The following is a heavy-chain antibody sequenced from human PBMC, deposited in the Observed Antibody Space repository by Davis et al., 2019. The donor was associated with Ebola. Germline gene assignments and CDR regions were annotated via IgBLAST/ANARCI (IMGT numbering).Heavy chain of an antibody. J-gene: IGHJ6*04. CDR3: VRDTYYYYNTMDV. Sequence: GGSLRLSCAASGFTFSSYAMSWVRQAPGKGLEWVAVIWYDGRNQYYADSVKGRFTISRDNSKNTLYLQMNSLRAEDTAVYYCVRDTYYYYNTMDVWGKGTAVTVSS. CDR1: GFTFSSYA. V-gene: IGHV3-33*08. CDR2: IWYDGRNQ.